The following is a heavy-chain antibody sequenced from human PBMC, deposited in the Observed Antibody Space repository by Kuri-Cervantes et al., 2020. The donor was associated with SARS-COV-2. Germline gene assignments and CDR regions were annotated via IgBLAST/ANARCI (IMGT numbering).Heavy chain of an antibody. J-gene: IGHJ3*02. CDR2: IKHDGSER. V-gene: IGHV3-7*03. CDR1: GFSISDRAYW. Sequence: GESLKISCTASGFSISDRAYWMTWVRQTPGKGLEWVANIKHDGSERFYVDSVKGRFTISRDNAKNSLYLQMNSLRAEDTALYYCARVEVGAHVGAFDIWGQGTMVTVSS. D-gene: IGHD1-26*01. CDR3: ARVEVGAHVGAFDI.